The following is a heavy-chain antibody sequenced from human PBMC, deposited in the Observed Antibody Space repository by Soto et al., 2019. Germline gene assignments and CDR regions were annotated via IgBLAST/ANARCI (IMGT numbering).Heavy chain of an antibody. CDR3: ARHGLAVAMYYGMDV. Sequence: GESLKISCKGSGYSFSNYWIGWVRQMPGKGLEWMGIIYPDDSDTRYRPSFQGQVTISADKSSSTAYLQWSSLTASDTAIYYCARHGLAVAMYYGMDVWGQGTTFTVAS. D-gene: IGHD6-19*01. CDR2: IYPDDSDT. V-gene: IGHV5-51*01. CDR1: GYSFSNYW. J-gene: IGHJ6*02.